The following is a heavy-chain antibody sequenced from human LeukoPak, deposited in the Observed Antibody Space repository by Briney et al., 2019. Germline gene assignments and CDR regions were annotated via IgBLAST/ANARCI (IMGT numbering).Heavy chain of an antibody. Sequence: PGGSLRLSCAASGFTFSSYGMHWVRQAPGKGLEWVAFMRYDGSNKYYADSVKGRFTISRDNPKNTLYLQMNSLRAEDTAVYYCAVGGGYSSSWYTPFDYWGQGTLVTVSS. CDR2: MRYDGSNK. CDR1: GFTFSSYG. CDR3: AVGGGYSSSWYTPFDY. V-gene: IGHV3-30*02. D-gene: IGHD6-13*01. J-gene: IGHJ4*02.